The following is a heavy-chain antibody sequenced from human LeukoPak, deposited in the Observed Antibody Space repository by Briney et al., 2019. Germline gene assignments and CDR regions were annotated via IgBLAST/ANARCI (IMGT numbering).Heavy chain of an antibody. CDR3: TRVRLGAATRYFDY. CDR1: GFSFSDHY. J-gene: IGHJ4*02. CDR2: IKNKANSYGT. Sequence: GGSLRLSCAASGFSFSDHYMDWVRLAPGKGLEGVGRIKNKANSYGTDYAASVKGRFTLSRDDSKDSLYLQMNSLRSEDTALYYCTRVRLGAATRYFDYWGQGTLVTVSS. D-gene: IGHD1-26*01. V-gene: IGHV3-72*01.